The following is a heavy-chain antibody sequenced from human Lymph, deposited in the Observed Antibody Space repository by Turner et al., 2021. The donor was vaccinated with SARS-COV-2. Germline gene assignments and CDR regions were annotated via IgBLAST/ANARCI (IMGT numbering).Heavy chain of an antibody. V-gene: IGHV4-59*01. CDR3: ARQTVNNWVDP. Sequence: QVQLQESGPRLVEPLETLCLPCTVSGGSMNNNHWIWIRQPPGKRLEWIGFIFYRGSTNDNPSLKSRVTISVDTSENQFSLKLTSVTAADTAIYYCARQTVNNWVDPWGQGTLVTVSS. CDR1: GGSMNNNH. CDR2: IFYRGST. D-gene: IGHD2-21*02. J-gene: IGHJ5*02.